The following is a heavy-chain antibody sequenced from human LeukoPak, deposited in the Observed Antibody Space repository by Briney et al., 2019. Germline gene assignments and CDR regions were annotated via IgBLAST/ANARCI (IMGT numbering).Heavy chain of an antibody. D-gene: IGHD5-18*01. Sequence: GGSLRLSCAASGFTFSSYGVHWVRQAPGKRLEWVAVIWYDGSNKYYADSVKGRFTISRDNSKNTLYLQMNSLRAEDTAVYYCARAGDTALGAVDYWGQGTLVTVSS. CDR3: ARAGDTALGAVDY. J-gene: IGHJ4*02. CDR1: GFTFSSYG. CDR2: IWYDGSNK. V-gene: IGHV3-33*01.